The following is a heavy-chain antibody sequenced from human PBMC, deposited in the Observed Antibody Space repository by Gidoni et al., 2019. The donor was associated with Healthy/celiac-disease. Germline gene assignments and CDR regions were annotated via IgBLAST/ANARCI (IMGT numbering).Heavy chain of an antibody. V-gene: IGHV4-34*01. J-gene: IGHJ4*02. CDR3: ARMEGVAMVRGDFDY. CDR2: INHRGST. D-gene: IGHD5-18*01. CDR1: GGSFSGYY. Sequence: QVQLQQWGAGLLKPSEPLSLTCAVYGGSFSGYYWSWIRQPPGKGLEWIGEINHRGSTNYNPSLKSRVTISVDTSKNQFSLKLSSVTAADTAVYYCARMEGVAMVRGDFDYWGQGTLVTVSS.